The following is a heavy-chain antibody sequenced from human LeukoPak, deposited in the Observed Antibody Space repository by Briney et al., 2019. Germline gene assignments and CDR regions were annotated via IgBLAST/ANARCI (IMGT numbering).Heavy chain of an antibody. J-gene: IGHJ4*02. Sequence: SVKVSCKASGYTFTGYYMHWLRQAPGQGLEWMGRINPNRGDTNYAQRFQGRVTMTRDTSINTAYMELSRLRSDDTAMYYCAREYSYGYYFDYWGQGTLVTVSS. D-gene: IGHD5-18*01. CDR2: INPNRGDT. V-gene: IGHV1-2*06. CDR1: GYTFTGYY. CDR3: AREYSYGYYFDY.